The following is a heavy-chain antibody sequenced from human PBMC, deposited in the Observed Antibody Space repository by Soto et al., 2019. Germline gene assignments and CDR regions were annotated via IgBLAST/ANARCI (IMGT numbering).Heavy chain of an antibody. CDR2: ISLYSDGT. J-gene: IGHJ5*02. Sequence: EASVKFSCKASGYTFSNYGITWVRQAPGQPLEWLGWISLYSDGTNYAQKFQGRVSMTTDTSTTTAYMELRSLRSDDTAVYYCARVVPGAEAWFGPWGQGTLVTVSS. D-gene: IGHD2-2*01. CDR3: ARVVPGAEAWFGP. CDR1: GYTFSNYG. V-gene: IGHV1-18*01.